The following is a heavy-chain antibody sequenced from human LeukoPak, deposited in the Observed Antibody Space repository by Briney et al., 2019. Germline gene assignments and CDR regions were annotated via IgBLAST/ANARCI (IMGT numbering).Heavy chain of an antibody. CDR2: IRGGVGST. D-gene: IGHD3-22*01. J-gene: IGHJ4*02. Sequence: GGSLRLSCAASGFTFSSYAMSWVRPAPGKGLEWVSAIRGGVGSTYYADSVKDRFTISRDNSKNTLYLQMNSLRAEDTAVYYCAKLSYYSSDYSDYWGQGTLVTVSS. CDR3: AKLSYYSSDYSDY. CDR1: GFTFSSYA. V-gene: IGHV3-23*01.